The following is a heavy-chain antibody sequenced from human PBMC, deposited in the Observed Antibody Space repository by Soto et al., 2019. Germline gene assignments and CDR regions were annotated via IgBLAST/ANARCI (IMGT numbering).Heavy chain of an antibody. CDR1: GFTFSSYA. D-gene: IGHD3-22*01. J-gene: IGHJ5*02. V-gene: IGHV3-23*01. Sequence: GGSLRLSCAASGFTFSSYAMSWVRQAPGKGLEWVSAISGSGGSTYYADSVKGRFTISRDNSKNTLYLQMNSLRAEDTAVYYCVLRTTYYYDSSGSPWGQGTLVTVPQ. CDR2: ISGSGGST. CDR3: VLRTTYYYDSSGSP.